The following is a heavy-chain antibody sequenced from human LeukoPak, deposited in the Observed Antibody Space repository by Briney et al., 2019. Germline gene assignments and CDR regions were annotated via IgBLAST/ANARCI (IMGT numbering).Heavy chain of an antibody. D-gene: IGHD3-3*01. J-gene: IGHJ4*02. Sequence: PSETLSLTCTVSGGSISSSSYYWGWIRQPPGKGLEWIGSIYYSGSTYYNPSLKSRVTISVDTSKNQFSLKLSSVTAADTAVYYCARGYDFWSGSNTYYFDYWGQGTLVTVSS. CDR3: ARGYDFWSGSNTYYFDY. CDR2: IYYSGST. V-gene: IGHV4-39*07. CDR1: GGSISSSSYY.